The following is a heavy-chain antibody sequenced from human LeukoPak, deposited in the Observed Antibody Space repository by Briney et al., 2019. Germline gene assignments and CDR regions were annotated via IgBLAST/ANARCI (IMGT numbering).Heavy chain of an antibody. J-gene: IGHJ4*02. CDR3: ATDGVYCSSTSCSKYYFDY. D-gene: IGHD2-2*01. Sequence: SETLSLTCTVSGGSVSSGSYYWSWIRQPPGKGLEWIGYIYYSGSTNYNPSLKSRVTISVDTTKNQFSLKLSSVTAADTAVYYCATDGVYCSSTSCSKYYFDYWGQGTLVTVSS. CDR2: IYYSGST. V-gene: IGHV4-61*01. CDR1: GGSVSSGSYY.